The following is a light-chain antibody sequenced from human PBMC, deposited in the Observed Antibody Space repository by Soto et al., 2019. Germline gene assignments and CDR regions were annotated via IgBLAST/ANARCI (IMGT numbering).Light chain of an antibody. CDR3: QQSFSTPRT. J-gene: IGKJ2*02. CDR2: AAS. CDR1: QSISTY. V-gene: IGKV1-39*01. Sequence: DIQMTQSPSSLSASVGDRVTITCRASQSISTYLNWYQQKVGKAPKLLIYAASSLQRGVPSRFSGSGSGTDFTLTSSSQQPEDFATYYCQQSFSTPRTFGQGTKLEIK.